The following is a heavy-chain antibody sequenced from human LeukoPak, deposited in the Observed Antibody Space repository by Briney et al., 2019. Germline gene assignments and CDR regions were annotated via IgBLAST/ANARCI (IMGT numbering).Heavy chain of an antibody. CDR3: ARGSGNSFDY. J-gene: IGHJ4*02. V-gene: IGHV3-48*02. CDR2: ISSSSSAM. D-gene: IGHD3-10*01. Sequence: GGSLRLSCAASGFTFSSYSMSWVRQAPGKGLEWVSYISSSSSAMYYADSMKGRFTISRDNTKNSLYLQMNNLRDEDTAVYYCARGSGNSFDYWGQGALVTVSS. CDR1: GFTFSSYS.